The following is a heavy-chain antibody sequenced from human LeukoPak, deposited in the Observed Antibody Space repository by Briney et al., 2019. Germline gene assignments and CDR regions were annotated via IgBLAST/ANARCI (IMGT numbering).Heavy chain of an antibody. CDR2: VGGSDNFI. D-gene: IGHD6-19*01. Sequence: PGTSLRLSCAASGFSVSDYYISWVRQAPGKGLEWISDVGGSDNFISYSDSVKGRFTISRDYANNSLYLQMNSLRVDDTAVYYCARETVAGTFDYWGQGTLVTVSS. J-gene: IGHJ4*02. CDR3: ARETVAGTFDY. V-gene: IGHV3-11*01. CDR1: GFSVSDYY.